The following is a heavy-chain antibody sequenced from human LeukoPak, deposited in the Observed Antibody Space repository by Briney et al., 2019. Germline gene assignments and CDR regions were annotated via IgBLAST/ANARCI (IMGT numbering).Heavy chain of an antibody. D-gene: IGHD1-26*01. V-gene: IGHV4-39*01. J-gene: IGHJ4*02. CDR1: DASISSSYFY. Sequence: PSETLSLTCTVSDASISSSYFYWSWIRQPPGKGVEWIGNVFHSGSTHYSPSLKSRVTISVDTSRKQFSLRLSAATAADTAVYYCARQRGGSWVNDYWGQGTLVTVSS. CDR3: ARQRGGSWVNDY. CDR2: VFHSGST.